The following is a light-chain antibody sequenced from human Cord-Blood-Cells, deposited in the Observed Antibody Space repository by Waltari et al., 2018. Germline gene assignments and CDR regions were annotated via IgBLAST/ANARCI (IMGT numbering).Light chain of an antibody. CDR1: QDISKY. CDR3: QQYDNLPFT. J-gene: IGKJ3*01. V-gene: IGKV1-33*01. Sequence: DIQMTQYPSSLSASVGDRVTITCQASQDISKYLNWYQQKPGKAPKLLIYDASNLETGVPSRFSGSGSGTDFTFTISSLQPEDIATYYCQQYDNLPFTFGPGTKVEIK. CDR2: DAS.